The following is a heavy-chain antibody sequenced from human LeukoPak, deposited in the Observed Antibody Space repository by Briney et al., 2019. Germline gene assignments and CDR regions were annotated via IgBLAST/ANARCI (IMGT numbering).Heavy chain of an antibody. J-gene: IGHJ4*02. CDR2: VIPSLGIA. D-gene: IGHD3-3*01. V-gene: IGHV1-69*04. CDR1: GGTFSSYA. Sequence: SVKVSCKASGGTFSSYAISWVRQAPGPGLEWMGRVIPSLGIANYAQQFQGRVTITADKSTGTAYMDLTSLRFEDTAVYYCATDFGPDDYWGEGTVVTVSS. CDR3: ATDFGPDDY.